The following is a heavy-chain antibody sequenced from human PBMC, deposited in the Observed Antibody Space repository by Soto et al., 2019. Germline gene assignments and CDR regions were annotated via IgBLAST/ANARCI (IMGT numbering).Heavy chain of an antibody. J-gene: IGHJ4*02. CDR2: IHYSGST. Sequence: SEALSLTYTVSGDSMTSNRYFWAWIRQPPGKGLEWIGSIHYSGSTYHNPSLKSRVTISVDRSNNQFSLKLTSVTAADTAVYYCARHLSVDYFDYWGQGALVTIS. CDR1: GDSMTSNRYF. CDR3: ARHLSVDYFDY. V-gene: IGHV4-39*01.